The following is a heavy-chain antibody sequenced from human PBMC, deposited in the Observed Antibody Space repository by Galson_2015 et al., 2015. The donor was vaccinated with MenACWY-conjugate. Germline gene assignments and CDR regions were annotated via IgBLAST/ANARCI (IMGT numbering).Heavy chain of an antibody. CDR2: ISVSGDGT. CDR1: GFTFSNYA. Sequence: SLRLSCAASGFTFSNYAMNWVRQAPGKGLEWVSGISVSGDGTYYAGSVKGRFTISRDNSKNTLYLEMNSLRAEDTAVYYCARGHYGMDVWGQGTTVTASS. J-gene: IGHJ6*02. CDR3: ARGHYGMDV. V-gene: IGHV3-23*01.